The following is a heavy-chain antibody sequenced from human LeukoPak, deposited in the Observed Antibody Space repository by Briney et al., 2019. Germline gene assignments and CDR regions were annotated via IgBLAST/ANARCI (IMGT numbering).Heavy chain of an antibody. CDR2: INAKSGDT. V-gene: IGHV1-2*02. CDR1: GHTFIDHH. CDR3: ARGTSFGYDP. D-gene: IGHD3-22*01. Sequence: GASVMVSCKASGHTFIDHHLHWVRQAPGQGLEWMGWINAKSGDTLYAQRFQDRVTMTRDTSITTAYMGLSRLTSDDTAMYYCARGTSFGYDPWGQGTLVTVSS. J-gene: IGHJ5*02.